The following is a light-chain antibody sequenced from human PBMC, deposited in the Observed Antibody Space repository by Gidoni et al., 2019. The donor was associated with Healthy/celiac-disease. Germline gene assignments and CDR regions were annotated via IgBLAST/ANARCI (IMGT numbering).Light chain of an antibody. CDR2: DVS. CDR1: SSDVGGYNY. CDR3: CSYAGSYTLV. Sequence: QSALTQPRSVSGSPGQSVTISCTVTSSDVGGYNYVPWYQQHPGKAPKLMIYDVSKRPSGVPDRFSGSKSGNTASLTISGLQAEDEADYYCCSYAGSYTLVFGTGTKVTVL. V-gene: IGLV2-11*01. J-gene: IGLJ1*01.